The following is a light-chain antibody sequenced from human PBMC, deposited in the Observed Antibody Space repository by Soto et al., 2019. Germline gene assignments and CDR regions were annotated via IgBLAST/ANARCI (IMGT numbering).Light chain of an antibody. CDR2: GAS. Sequence: LTQSRGTMSMSPGERATLSCRASQSVSSSYLAWYQQKPSQAPRLLIYGASSRATRIPDRFSGSGSGTDFPLTISRLEPEDFAVYCCQQYGSSPSWTFRQGTKVDIK. J-gene: IGKJ1*01. CDR3: QQYGSSPSWT. V-gene: IGKV3-20*01. CDR1: QSVSSSY.